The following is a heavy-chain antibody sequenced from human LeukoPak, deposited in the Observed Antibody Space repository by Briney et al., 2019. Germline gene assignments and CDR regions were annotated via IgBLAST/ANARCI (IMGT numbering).Heavy chain of an antibody. J-gene: IGHJ4*02. Sequence: GGSLRLSCAASGFPFTNAWMSWVRRAPGKGLEWVGRIRSKTDGGTTDYAAPVKGRFAISRDDSKTTLHLEISSLKTEDTAVYYCTTGRYFDHWGQGTLVTVSS. V-gene: IGHV3-15*01. D-gene: IGHD3-9*01. CDR3: TTGRYFDH. CDR2: IRSKTDGGTT. CDR1: GFPFTNAW.